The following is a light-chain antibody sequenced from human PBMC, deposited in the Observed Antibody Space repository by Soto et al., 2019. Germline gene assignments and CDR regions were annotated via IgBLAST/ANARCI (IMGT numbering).Light chain of an antibody. Sequence: DIQMTQSPSTLSASVGDRVTITCRASQSLSSWLAWYQQKPGKAPKLLIYDASSLESGVPSRFSGSGSGTEFTLTISSLQPDDFATYYCQQYNSYSGTFGQGTKVDI. CDR2: DAS. J-gene: IGKJ1*01. CDR3: QQYNSYSGT. CDR1: QSLSSW. V-gene: IGKV1-5*01.